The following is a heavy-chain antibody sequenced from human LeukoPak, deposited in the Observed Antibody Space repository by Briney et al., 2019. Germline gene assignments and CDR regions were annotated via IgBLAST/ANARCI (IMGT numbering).Heavy chain of an antibody. V-gene: IGHV1-8*01. J-gene: IGHJ4*02. CDR2: MNPNSGNT. Sequence: ASVKVSCKASGYTFTSYDINWVRQATGQGLEWMGWMNPNSGNTGYAQKFQGRVTMARNTSISTAYMELSSLRSEDTAVYYCARGPNPYSSGWYAFDYWGRGTLVTVSS. CDR3: ARGPNPYSSGWYAFDY. D-gene: IGHD6-19*01. CDR1: GYTFTSYD.